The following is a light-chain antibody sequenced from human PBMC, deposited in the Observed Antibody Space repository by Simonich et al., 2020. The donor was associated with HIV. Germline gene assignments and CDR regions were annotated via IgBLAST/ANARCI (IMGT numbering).Light chain of an antibody. V-gene: IGLV3-10*01. CDR2: EDI. J-gene: IGLJ3*02. CDR3: YSTDSSGNHRV. CDR1: AFPKEY. Sequence: SYELTQPPSVSVSPGQTARITCSGDAFPKEYAYWYQQKSGQAPVLVIYEDIKLPSGIPERFSGSSSGTMATLTISGAQVEDEADYYCYSTDSSGNHRVFGGGTKLTVL.